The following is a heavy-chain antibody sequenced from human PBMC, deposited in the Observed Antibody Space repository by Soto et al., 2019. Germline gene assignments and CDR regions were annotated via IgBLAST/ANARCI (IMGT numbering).Heavy chain of an antibody. J-gene: IGHJ6*02. CDR2: IIPIFGTA. CDR3: ARDSSYDSSGYYRGPYYYGMDV. Sequence: SVKVSCKASGGTFSSYAISWVRQAPGQGLEWMGGIIPIFGTANYAQKFQGRVTITADESTSTAYMELSSLRSEDTAVYYCARDSSYDSSGYYRGPYYYGMDVWGQGTTVTVSS. V-gene: IGHV1-69*13. CDR1: GGTFSSYA. D-gene: IGHD3-22*01.